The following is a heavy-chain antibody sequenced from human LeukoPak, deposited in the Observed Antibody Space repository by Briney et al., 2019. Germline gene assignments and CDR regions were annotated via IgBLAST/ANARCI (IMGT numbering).Heavy chain of an antibody. Sequence: GGSLRLSCAASGFSLNSYEMNWVRQVPGKGLEWVSHISSGGNTQYYADSVRGRFTMSRDDAKNSLDLQMDSLRIGETGVYYCARDIVTSPFVIRLESWGQGARVTVSS. CDR2: ISSGGNTQ. J-gene: IGHJ4*02. CDR3: ARDIVTSPFVIRLES. D-gene: IGHD3-9*01. CDR1: GFSLNSYE. V-gene: IGHV3-48*03.